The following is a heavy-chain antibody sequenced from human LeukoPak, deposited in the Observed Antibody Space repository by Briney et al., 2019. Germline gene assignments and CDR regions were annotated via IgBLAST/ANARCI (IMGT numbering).Heavy chain of an antibody. CDR2: ISYDGITN. Sequence: QPGRSLRLSCSASGVTFTSYGMHWVRQAPGKGLEWVAVISYDGITNYYADSVKGRFTVSRDNSENTLYLQMNSLSADDTAVYYCAKKAAPVTAIRAGIDYWGQGTLVTVSS. J-gene: IGHJ4*02. CDR1: GVTFTSYG. D-gene: IGHD2-21*02. V-gene: IGHV3-30*18. CDR3: AKKAAPVTAIRAGIDY.